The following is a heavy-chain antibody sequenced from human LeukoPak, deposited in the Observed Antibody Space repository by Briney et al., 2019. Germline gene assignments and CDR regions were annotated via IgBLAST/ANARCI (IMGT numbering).Heavy chain of an antibody. D-gene: IGHD6-25*01. J-gene: IGHJ4*02. Sequence: ASVKVSCKASGGTFSSYAIRWVRQAPGQGLEWMGGIIPIFGTANYAQKFQGRVTITADESTSTAYMELSSLRSEDTAVYYCARDPHPGYSSESDYWGQGTLVTVSS. CDR2: IIPIFGTA. V-gene: IGHV1-69*13. CDR3: ARDPHPGYSSESDY. CDR1: GGTFSSYA.